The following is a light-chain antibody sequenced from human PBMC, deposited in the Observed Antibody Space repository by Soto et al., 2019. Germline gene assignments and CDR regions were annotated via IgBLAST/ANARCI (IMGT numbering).Light chain of an antibody. CDR3: QQYDSSAKT. Sequence: ELVLTQSPGTLSLSPGERATLSCRASQSVSGSYLAWYQQKPGQAPRLLIYGTFNRATGIPDRFSGSGSGSDFTLTIRGLEPEDFAVYYCQQYDSSAKTFGQGTKVDIK. CDR2: GTF. V-gene: IGKV3-20*01. CDR1: QSVSGSY. J-gene: IGKJ1*01.